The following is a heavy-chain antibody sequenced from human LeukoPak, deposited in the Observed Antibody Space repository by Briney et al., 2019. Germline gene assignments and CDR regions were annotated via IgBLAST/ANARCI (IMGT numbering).Heavy chain of an antibody. D-gene: IGHD6-19*01. Sequence: SVKVSCKASGGTFSSYTISWVRQAPGQGLEWMGRIIPILGIANYAQKFQGRVTITADKSTSTAYMELSSLRSEDTAVYYCARDLRRGYSCGPFDYWGQGTLVTVSS. CDR1: GGTFSSYT. V-gene: IGHV1-69*04. CDR3: ARDLRRGYSCGPFDY. J-gene: IGHJ4*02. CDR2: IIPILGIA.